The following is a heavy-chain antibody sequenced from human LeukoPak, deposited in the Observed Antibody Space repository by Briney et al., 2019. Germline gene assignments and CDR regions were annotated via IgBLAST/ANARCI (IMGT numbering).Heavy chain of an antibody. D-gene: IGHD2-2*02. CDR1: GYSISSGYY. CDR2: IYYSGST. V-gene: IGHV4-38-2*02. J-gene: IGHJ4*02. CDR3: AREGPPGCSSTSCYTDY. Sequence: KPSETLSLTCTVSGYSISSGYYWGWIRQPPGKGLEWIGSIYYSGSTYYNPSLKSRVTISVDTSKNQFSLKLSSVTAADTAVYYCAREGPPGCSSTSCYTDYWGQGTLVTVSS.